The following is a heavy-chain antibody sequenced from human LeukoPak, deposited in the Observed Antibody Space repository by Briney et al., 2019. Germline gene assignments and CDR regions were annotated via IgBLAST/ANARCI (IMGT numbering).Heavy chain of an antibody. V-gene: IGHV4-4*09. Sequence: PSETLSLTCTVSGGSISSYYWSWIRQPPGKGLEWIGYIYTSGSTNYNPSLKSRVTISVDTSKNQFSLKLSSVTAADTAVYYCARQSFTYFDYWGQGTLVTVSS. CDR2: IYTSGST. J-gene: IGHJ4*02. CDR1: GGSISSYY. CDR3: ARQSFTYFDY.